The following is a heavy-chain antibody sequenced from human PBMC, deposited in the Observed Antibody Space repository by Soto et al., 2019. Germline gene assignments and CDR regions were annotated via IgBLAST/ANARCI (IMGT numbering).Heavy chain of an antibody. V-gene: IGHV3-15*07. J-gene: IGHJ4*02. CDR1: GFTFSNAW. CDR3: TTDYVTSTLIYDFWSGYYPKPGRVFDY. CDR2: IKSKTDGGTT. Sequence: GESLKISCAASGFTFSNAWMNWVRQAPGKGLEWVGRIKSKTDGGTTDYAAPVKGRFTISRDDSKNTLYLQMNSLKTEDTAVYYCTTDYVTSTLIYDFWSGYYPKPGRVFDYWGQGTLVTVSS. D-gene: IGHD3-3*01.